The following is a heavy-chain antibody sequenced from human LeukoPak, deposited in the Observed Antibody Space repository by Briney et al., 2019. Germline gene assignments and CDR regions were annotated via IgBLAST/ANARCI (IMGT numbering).Heavy chain of an antibody. Sequence: SGGSLRLSCAASGFTFSTFSMNWVRQAPGKGLEWVSCISISSSTIYYADSVKGRFTISRDNAKNSLYLQMNSLRAEDTAVYYCAREPLDYWGQGTLVTVSS. CDR3: AREPLDY. V-gene: IGHV3-48*01. CDR1: GFTFSTFS. J-gene: IGHJ4*02. CDR2: ISISSSTI.